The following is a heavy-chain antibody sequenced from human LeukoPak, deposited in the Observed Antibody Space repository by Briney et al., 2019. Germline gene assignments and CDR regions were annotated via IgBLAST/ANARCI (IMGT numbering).Heavy chain of an antibody. D-gene: IGHD3-10*01. CDR1: EFTFSTYA. CDR3: ADFGSGSYIFDY. V-gene: IGHV3-23*01. J-gene: IGHJ4*02. Sequence: GGSLRLSCVASEFTFSTYAMSWVRQAPGKGPEWVSGISSAGDSTFYADSVKGRFTISRDNSKNTLYLQMNYVRVEDTAIYYCADFGSGSYIFDYWGQGTPVTVSS. CDR2: ISSAGDST.